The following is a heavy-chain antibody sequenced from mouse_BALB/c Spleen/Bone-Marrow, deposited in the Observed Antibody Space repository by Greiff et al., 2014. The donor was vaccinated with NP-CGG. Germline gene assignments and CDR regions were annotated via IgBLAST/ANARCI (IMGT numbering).Heavy chain of an antibody. V-gene: IGHV5-6*01. D-gene: IGHD4-1*01. CDR1: GFTLSTYG. J-gene: IGHJ4*01. CDR3: TRQRNWDHYAMDY. Sequence: EVQLVESGGDLVKPGGSLKLSCAASGFTLSTYGMSWVRQTPDKRLEWVATISSGGGYTYYPDSVKGRFTISRDNANNTLYLQMSSLKSEDTAMYYCTRQRNWDHYAMDYWGQGTSVTVSS. CDR2: ISSGGGYT.